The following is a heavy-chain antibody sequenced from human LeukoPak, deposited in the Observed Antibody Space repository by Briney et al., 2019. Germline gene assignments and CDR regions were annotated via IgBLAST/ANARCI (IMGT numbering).Heavy chain of an antibody. CDR2: ISYDGSNK. CDR3: ARDGSSSSFDY. J-gene: IGHJ4*02. V-gene: IGHV3-30*04. CDR1: GFTFSSYA. D-gene: IGHD6-6*01. Sequence: GSLRLSCAASGFTFSSYAIHWVRQAPGKGLEWVAVISYDGSNKYYADSVKGRFTISRDNSKNTLYLQMNGLRAEDTAVYYCARDGSSSSFDYWGQGTLVTVSS.